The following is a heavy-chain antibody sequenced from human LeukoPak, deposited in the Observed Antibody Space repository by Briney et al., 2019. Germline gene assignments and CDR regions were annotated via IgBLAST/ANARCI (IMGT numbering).Heavy chain of an antibody. D-gene: IGHD2-8*01. CDR1: GFTFGDYA. V-gene: IGHV3-49*04. CDR2: IRSKAYGGTT. J-gene: IGHJ6*02. CDR3: TRLRVYYYYGMDV. Sequence: GGSLRLSCTASGFTFGDYAMSWVRQAPGKGLEWVGFIRSKAYGGTTEYAASVKGRFTTSRDDSKSIAYLQMNSLKTEDTAVYYCTRLRVYYYYGMDVWGQGTTVTVSS.